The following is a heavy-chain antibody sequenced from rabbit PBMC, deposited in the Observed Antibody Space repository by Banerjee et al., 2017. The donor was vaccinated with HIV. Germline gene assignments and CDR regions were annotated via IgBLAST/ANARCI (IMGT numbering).Heavy chain of an antibody. D-gene: IGHD2-1*01. CDR2: INTGSGST. V-gene: IGHV1S45*01. Sequence: QEQLEESGGDLVKPEASLTLTCTASGFSFSSNLMGWVRQAPGKGLEWIGRINTGSGSTVYASWAKGRFTVSKASTTTVTLQMTSLTAADTATYFCARGGGTAGDGYYLWGQGTLVTVS. CDR3: ARGGGTAGDGYYL. CDR1: GFSFSSNL. J-gene: IGHJ3*01.